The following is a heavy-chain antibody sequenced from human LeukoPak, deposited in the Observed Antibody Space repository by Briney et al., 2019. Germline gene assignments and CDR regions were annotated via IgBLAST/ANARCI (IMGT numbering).Heavy chain of an antibody. V-gene: IGHV3-48*03. CDR2: ISGSASSI. J-gene: IGHJ6*03. CDR1: GFTFSSYE. CDR3: ARENFPRSRGYYYYMDV. Sequence: GGSLRLSCAASGFTFSSYEMNWVRQAPGKGLEWVSYISGSASSIYYADSVKGRFTISRDNAKNSLYLQMNSLRAEDTAVYYCARENFPRSRGYYYYMDVWGKGTTVTVSS. D-gene: IGHD3-10*01.